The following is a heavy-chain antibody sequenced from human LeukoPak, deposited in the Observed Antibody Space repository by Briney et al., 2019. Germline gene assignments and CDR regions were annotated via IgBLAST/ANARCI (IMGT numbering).Heavy chain of an antibody. CDR2: IYYSGST. Sequence: SETLSLTCTVSGGSISSSSYYWGWIRQPPGKGLEWIGSIYYSGSTYYNPSLKSRVTISVDTSKNQFSLKLSFVTAADTAVYYCASLIAAALRGAFDIWGQGTMVTVSS. J-gene: IGHJ3*02. CDR3: ASLIAAALRGAFDI. CDR1: GGSISSSSYY. V-gene: IGHV4-39*01. D-gene: IGHD6-13*01.